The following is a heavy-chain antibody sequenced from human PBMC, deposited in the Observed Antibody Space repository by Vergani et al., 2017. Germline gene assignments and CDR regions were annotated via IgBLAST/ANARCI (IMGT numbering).Heavy chain of an antibody. J-gene: IGHJ3*01. V-gene: IGHV4-61*02. D-gene: IGHD3-22*01. CDR3: ARNSRGTASGSFDV. CDR1: GGSISSGSYY. CDR2: IYTSGST. Sequence: QVQLQESGPGLVKPSQTLSLTCTVSGGSISSGSYYWSWIRQPAGKGLEWIGRIYTSGSTNYNPSLKSRVTISVDTSKNQFSLKLSSVTAADTAVYYCARNSRGTASGSFDVWGHGTTVTVSS.